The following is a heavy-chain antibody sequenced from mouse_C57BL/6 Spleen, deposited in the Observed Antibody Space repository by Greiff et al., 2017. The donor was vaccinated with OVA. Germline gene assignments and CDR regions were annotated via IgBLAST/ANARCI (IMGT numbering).Heavy chain of an antibody. Sequence: QVQLQQPGAELVKPGASVKLSCKASGYTFTSYWMQWVKQRPGQGLEWIGEIDPSDSYTNYNQKFKGKATLTVDTSSSTAYMQLSSLTSDDSAVYYCARWYSYYAMDYWGQGTSVTVSS. CDR2: IDPSDSYT. CDR3: ARWYSYYAMDY. J-gene: IGHJ4*01. CDR1: GYTFTSYW. D-gene: IGHD1-1*02. V-gene: IGHV1-50*01.